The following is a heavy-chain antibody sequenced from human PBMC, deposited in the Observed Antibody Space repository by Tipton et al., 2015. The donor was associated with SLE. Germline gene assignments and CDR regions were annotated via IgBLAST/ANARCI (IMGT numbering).Heavy chain of an antibody. Sequence: SLRLSCAASGFTFSSFAMSWVRQAPGKGLEWVSSISGGDGGTYYADSVKGRFTISRDNSKKTLYLQMNSLRVEDTAIYYCAKAQGVIVPNDAFDFGGQGTMVTVSS. J-gene: IGHJ3*01. CDR2: ISGGDGGT. CDR3: AKAQGVIVPNDAFDF. CDR1: GFTFSSFA. V-gene: IGHV3-23*01. D-gene: IGHD2/OR15-2a*01.